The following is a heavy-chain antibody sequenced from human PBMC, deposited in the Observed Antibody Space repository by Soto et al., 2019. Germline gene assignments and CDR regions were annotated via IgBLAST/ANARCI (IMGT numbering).Heavy chain of an antibody. CDR1: GFTFSTYS. CDR2: ISSSSSYM. CDR3: ARDHYGSGNYYFDY. Sequence: GGSLRFSCAASGFTFSTYSMNWVRQAPGKGLEWVSFISSSSSYMNYADSVKGRFTISRDNAKNSLYLHMNSLRAEDTAVYYCARDHYGSGNYYFDYWGQGTLVTVSS. D-gene: IGHD3-10*01. V-gene: IGHV3-21*01. J-gene: IGHJ4*02.